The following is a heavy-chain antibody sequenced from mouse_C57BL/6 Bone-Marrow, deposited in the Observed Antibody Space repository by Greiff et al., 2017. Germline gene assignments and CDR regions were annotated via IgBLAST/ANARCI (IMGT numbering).Heavy chain of an antibody. V-gene: IGHV5-12*01. CDR1: GFTFSDYN. CDR2: ISNGGGST. Sequence: EVKLEESGGGLVQPGGSLKLSCAASGFTFSDYNMYWVRQTPEKRLEWVAYISNGGGSTYYPDTVKGRFTISRDHAKNTLYLQMSRLKSEDTAMYDLARRTFKFCIGYWGQGTTLTVSS. CDR3: ARRTFKFCIGY. J-gene: IGHJ2*01.